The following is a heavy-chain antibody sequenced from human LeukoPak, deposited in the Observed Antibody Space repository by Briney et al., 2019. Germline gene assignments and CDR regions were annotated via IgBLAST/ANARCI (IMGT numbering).Heavy chain of an antibody. CDR3: ARVGREPTIDY. V-gene: IGHV3-74*01. J-gene: IGHJ4*02. Sequence: PWGSLRLSCAASGFTFSSYWMHWVRQAPGKGLVWVSRINSDGSSTSYADSVKGRFTISRDNAKNTLYLQMNSLRAEDTAVYYCARVGREPTIDYWGQGTLVIVSS. CDR1: GFTFSSYW. D-gene: IGHD1-26*01. CDR2: INSDGSST.